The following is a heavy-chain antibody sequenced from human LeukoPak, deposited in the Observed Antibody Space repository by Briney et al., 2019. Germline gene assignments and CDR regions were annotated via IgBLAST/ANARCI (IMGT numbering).Heavy chain of an antibody. Sequence: PGGSLRLSCAVSGFTFTTYWMSWVRQAPGKGLEWVANTNLEGTEKNYVDSVKGRFTFPRDNAKNSLYLQINSPRAEDTAVYYCARDRPGSFFDYWGQGTLVTVSS. V-gene: IGHV3-7*01. D-gene: IGHD3-10*01. J-gene: IGHJ4*02. CDR1: GFTFTTYW. CDR3: ARDRPGSFFDY. CDR2: TNLEGTEK.